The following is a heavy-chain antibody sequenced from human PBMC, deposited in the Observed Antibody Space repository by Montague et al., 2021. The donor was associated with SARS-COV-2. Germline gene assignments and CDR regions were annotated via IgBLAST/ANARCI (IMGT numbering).Heavy chain of an antibody. Sequence: TLSLTCTVSGGSISSGDYYWNWIRQPPGKALEWLALIYWDDDRRYSSSLGGRLTITKDISKNQVVLTMTNMDPVDTATYFCTHYRPSTGGTWGQGALVTVSS. V-gene: IGHV2-5*08. CDR1: GGSISSGDYY. J-gene: IGHJ5*02. CDR3: THYRPSTGGT. CDR2: IYWDDDR. D-gene: IGHD3-16*01.